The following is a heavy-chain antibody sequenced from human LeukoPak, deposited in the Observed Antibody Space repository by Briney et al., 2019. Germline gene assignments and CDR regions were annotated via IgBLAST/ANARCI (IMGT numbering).Heavy chain of an antibody. CDR3: AKGRESRYGAYDLGDN. Sequence: GGSLRLSCAASGFTFSSYAMSWVRQAPGKGLEWVSAISGSGDTTYYTDSVKGRFSISRDNSKNTLYLQMNSLRAEDTAVYYCAKGRESRYGAYDLGDNWGQGTLVTVSS. D-gene: IGHD5-12*01. J-gene: IGHJ4*02. CDR2: ISGSGDTT. V-gene: IGHV3-23*01. CDR1: GFTFSSYA.